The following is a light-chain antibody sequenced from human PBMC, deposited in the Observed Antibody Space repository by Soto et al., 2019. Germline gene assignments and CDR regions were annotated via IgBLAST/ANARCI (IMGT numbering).Light chain of an antibody. Sequence: DVVLTQSPLSLPVTPGEPSSISCSFSQSLLHANGYNYLDWYLQKPGQSPQLLTYSGSNRASGVPDRFRGSGSGTHFTLRISRVEADDVGVYYCMQARQTPPWTFGQGTKVDI. CDR3: MQARQTPPWT. CDR1: QSLLHANGYNY. V-gene: IGKV2-28*01. J-gene: IGKJ1*01. CDR2: SGS.